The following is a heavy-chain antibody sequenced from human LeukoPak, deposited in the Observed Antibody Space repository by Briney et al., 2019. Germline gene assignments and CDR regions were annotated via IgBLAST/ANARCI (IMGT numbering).Heavy chain of an antibody. Sequence: GGSLRLSCAASGFTFSSYWMSWVRQAPGKGLEWVANIKQDGSEKYYVDSVKGRFTISRDNAKNSLYLQMNSLRAEDTAMYYCARGRYSGTTYYFDYWGQGTLVTVSS. CDR2: IKQDGSEK. CDR3: ARGRYSGTTYYFDY. CDR1: GFTFSSYW. V-gene: IGHV3-7*03. D-gene: IGHD5-12*01. J-gene: IGHJ4*02.